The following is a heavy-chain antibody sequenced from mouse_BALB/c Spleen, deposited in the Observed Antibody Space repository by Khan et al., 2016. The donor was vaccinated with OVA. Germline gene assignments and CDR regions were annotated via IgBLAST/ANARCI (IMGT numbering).Heavy chain of an antibody. J-gene: IGHJ4*01. CDR2: IWSDGST. D-gene: IGHD2-10*01. CDR3: ARQPYYHYNIMDY. Sequence: QMQLEESGPGLAAPSQSLSITCTISGFSLTNYGVHWVRQPPGKGLEWLVVIWSDGSTHYNSVLKSRLTITKDKSQSQVFLKMNSLQTDDTAIYFCARQPYYHYNIMDYWGQGTSVTVSS. CDR1: GFSLTNYG. V-gene: IGHV2-6-1*01.